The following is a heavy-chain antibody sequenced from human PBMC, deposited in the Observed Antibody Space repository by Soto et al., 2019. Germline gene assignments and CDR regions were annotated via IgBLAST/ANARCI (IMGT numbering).Heavy chain of an antibody. CDR3: AKATATGGGAFDF. D-gene: IGHD2-8*02. CDR1: GFIFSNYA. J-gene: IGHJ3*01. Sequence: VGSLRLSCAGSGFIFSNYAVSWVRQAPGKGLDWVSTILAGGSTYYADSVKVLFTISRDRSTNTVFLQMNSLTAGDTAVYYCAKATATGGGAFDFCGQGTMVTVSS. V-gene: IGHV3-23*01. CDR2: ILAGGST.